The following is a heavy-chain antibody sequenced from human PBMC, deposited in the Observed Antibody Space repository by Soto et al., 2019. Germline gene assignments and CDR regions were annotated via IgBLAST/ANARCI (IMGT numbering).Heavy chain of an antibody. V-gene: IGHV5-10-1*01. CDR3: ARHASYYVSSGYFGTY. CDR1: GYTFTNHW. CDR2: INPSDSHT. Sequence: SLKISCQGSGYTFTNHWITWVRQMPGKGLEWMGRINPSDSHTNYSPPFEGHVTMSVDKSISTAYLQWSSLKASDTAMYYCARHASYYVSSGYFGTYWGQGTLVTVSS. D-gene: IGHD3-22*01. J-gene: IGHJ4*02.